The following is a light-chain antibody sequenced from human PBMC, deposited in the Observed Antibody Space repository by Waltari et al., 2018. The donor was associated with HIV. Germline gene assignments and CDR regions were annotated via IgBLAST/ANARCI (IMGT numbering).Light chain of an antibody. CDR2: KNK. Sequence: SCSGTSSNIGAGYDVHWYQQLPGTAPKLLLYKNKNRPSGVPDRFSASKSDASASLAITGLQAADEGDYFCQSYDTSLSAWVFGGGTRLTVL. V-gene: IGLV1-40*03. CDR1: SSNIGAGYD. J-gene: IGLJ2*01. CDR3: QSYDTSLSAWV.